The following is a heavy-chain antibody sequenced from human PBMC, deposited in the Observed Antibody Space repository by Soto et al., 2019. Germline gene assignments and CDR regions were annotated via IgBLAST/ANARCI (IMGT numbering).Heavy chain of an antibody. CDR3: AKIPIMTTVTHYFDY. V-gene: IGHV3-23*01. CDR2: INGGDGST. J-gene: IGHJ4*02. D-gene: IGHD4-17*01. CDR1: GFTFSSYA. Sequence: EVQLLESGGGLVQPGGSLRLSCAASGFTFSSYAKSWVRQAPGKGLEWVSTINGGDGSTYYGDPVKGRFTISRDDSKNTLYLQMNSLRAEDTAVYYCAKIPIMTTVTHYFDYWGQGTLVTVSS.